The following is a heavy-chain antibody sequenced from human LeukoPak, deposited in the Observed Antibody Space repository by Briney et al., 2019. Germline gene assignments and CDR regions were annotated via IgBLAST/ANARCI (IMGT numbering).Heavy chain of an antibody. V-gene: IGHV4-34*01. J-gene: IGHJ4*02. D-gene: IGHD6-19*01. CDR1: GGSFSGYY. CDR3: AGRIAVAGGDY. Sequence: SEILSLTCAVYGGSFSGYYWSWIRQPPGKGLEWIGEINHSGSTNYNPPLKSRVTISVDTSKNQFSLKLSSVTAADTAVYYCAGRIAVAGGDYWGQGTLVTVSS. CDR2: INHSGST.